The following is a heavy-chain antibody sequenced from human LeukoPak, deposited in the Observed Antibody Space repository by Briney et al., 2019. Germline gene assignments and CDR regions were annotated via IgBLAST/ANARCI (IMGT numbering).Heavy chain of an antibody. CDR3: ARDGDCSGGSCYSGGYY. Sequence: SVKVSCKASGGTFSSYAISWVRQAPGQGLEWMGGIIPIFGTANYAQKFQGRVTITADESTSTAYMGLSSLRSEDTAVYYCARDGDCSGGSCYSGGYYRGQGTLVTVSS. V-gene: IGHV1-69*01. J-gene: IGHJ4*02. D-gene: IGHD2-15*01. CDR1: GGTFSSYA. CDR2: IIPIFGTA.